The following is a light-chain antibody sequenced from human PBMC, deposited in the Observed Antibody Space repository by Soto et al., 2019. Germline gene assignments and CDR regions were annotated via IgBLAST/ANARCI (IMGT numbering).Light chain of an antibody. J-gene: IGKJ2*01. CDR3: QQYNDYPYT. Sequence: DIPMTQSPSSLSASVGDRVTITCRASQGISIYLAWFQQKPGKAPESLIYAASTLQSGVPSKFNGSGSGTDFTLTISSLQPEDFATYFCQQYNDYPYTFAQGTKLEIK. CDR1: QGISIY. V-gene: IGKV1-16*02. CDR2: AAS.